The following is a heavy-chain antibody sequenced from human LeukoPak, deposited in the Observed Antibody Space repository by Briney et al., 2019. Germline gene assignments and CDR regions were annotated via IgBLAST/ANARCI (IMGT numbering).Heavy chain of an antibody. V-gene: IGHV3-30*18. J-gene: IGHJ4*02. D-gene: IGHD6-19*01. CDR3: AKREGQWLPD. CDR1: GFTFSSYG. CDR2: ISYDGSNE. Sequence: GGSLRLSCAASGFTFSSYGMHWVRQAPGKGLEWVAVISYDGSNEYYADSVKGRFTISRDNSKNTLYLQMNSLRAEDTAVYYCAKREGQWLPDWGQGTLVTVSS.